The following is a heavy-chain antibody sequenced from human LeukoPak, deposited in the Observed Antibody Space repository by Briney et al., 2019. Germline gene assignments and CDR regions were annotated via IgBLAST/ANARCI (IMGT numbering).Heavy chain of an antibody. D-gene: IGHD5-18*01. CDR3: ARDLGYSYGPRGPPVGADY. CDR1: GGTFSSYA. J-gene: IGHJ4*02. V-gene: IGHV1-69*05. CDR2: IIPVFGTA. Sequence: SVKVSCKASGGTFSSYAISWVRQAPGQGLEWMGRIIPVFGTANYAQKFQGRVTITTDESTSTAYMELSSLRSEDTAVYYCARDLGYSYGPRGPPVGADYWGQGTPVTVSS.